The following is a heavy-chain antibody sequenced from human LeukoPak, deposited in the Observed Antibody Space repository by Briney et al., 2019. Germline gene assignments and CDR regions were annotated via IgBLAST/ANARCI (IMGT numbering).Heavy chain of an antibody. CDR3: ARDSGTEWELLYDAFDI. J-gene: IGHJ3*02. Sequence: KPGGSLRLSCAASGFTFSSYAMSWVRQAPGKGLEWVSAIDPSSTYIYYADSVKGRFTISRDNAENSLYLQMNSLRVEDTAVYYCARDSGTEWELLYDAFDIWGQGTMVTVSS. V-gene: IGHV3-21*01. D-gene: IGHD1-26*01. CDR1: GFTFSSYA. CDR2: IDPSSTYI.